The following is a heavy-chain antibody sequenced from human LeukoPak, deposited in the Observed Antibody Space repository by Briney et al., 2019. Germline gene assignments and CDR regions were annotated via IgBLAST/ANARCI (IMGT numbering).Heavy chain of an antibody. Sequence: GGSLRLSCEASRFVFTNYYMSWVRQAPGKGLDWIATFAYDGDTKYCADSAEGRFTISRDNAKNSLSLQMNSLRAEDTAVYFCARAGTHDGYKVLDSWGQGTLVTVSS. CDR3: ARAGTHDGYKVLDS. D-gene: IGHD5-24*01. V-gene: IGHV3-11*01. J-gene: IGHJ5*01. CDR2: FAYDGDTK. CDR1: RFVFTNYY.